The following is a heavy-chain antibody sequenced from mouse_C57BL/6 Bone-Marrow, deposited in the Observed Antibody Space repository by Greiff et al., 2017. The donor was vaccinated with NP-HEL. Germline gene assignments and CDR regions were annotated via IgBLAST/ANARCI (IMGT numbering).Heavy chain of an antibody. Sequence: VQLQQSGAELVKPGASVKLSCTASGFNIKDYYMPLVKQRTEQGLEWIGRIDTEDGETKYAPNLPAKATITADTSSNTAYLQLSSLTSEDTAVYYCASSTDGYPNWGQGTTLTVSS. V-gene: IGHV14-2*01. D-gene: IGHD2-3*01. CDR2: IDTEDGET. J-gene: IGHJ2*01. CDR1: GFNIKDYY. CDR3: ASSTDGYPN.